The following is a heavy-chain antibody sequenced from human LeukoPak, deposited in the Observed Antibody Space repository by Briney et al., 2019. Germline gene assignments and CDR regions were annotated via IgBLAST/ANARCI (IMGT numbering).Heavy chain of an antibody. D-gene: IGHD5-18*01. Sequence: AGGSLRLSCAASGFTFSDYYMSWIRQASGKGLEWVSYISSSGSTIYYADSVKGRFTISRDNAKNSLYLQMNSLRAEDTAVYYCATVDTAMVTPYYYYYMDVWGKGTTVTVSS. CDR1: GFTFSDYY. V-gene: IGHV3-11*04. J-gene: IGHJ6*03. CDR3: ATVDTAMVTPYYYYYMDV. CDR2: ISSSGSTI.